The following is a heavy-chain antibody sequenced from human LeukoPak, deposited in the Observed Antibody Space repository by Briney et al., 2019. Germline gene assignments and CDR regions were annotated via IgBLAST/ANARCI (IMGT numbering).Heavy chain of an antibody. CDR1: GYTFTSYG. CDR2: ISVYNGNT. D-gene: IGHD2-8*01. CDR3: ARDYYWRENYFDY. Sequence: ASVKVSCKASGYTFTSYGISWVRQAPGQGLEWMGWISVYNGNTNYAQKLQGRVTMTTDTSTRTAYMELRSLRYDDTAVYCCARDYYWRENYFDYWGQGTLVTVSS. V-gene: IGHV1-18*01. J-gene: IGHJ4*02.